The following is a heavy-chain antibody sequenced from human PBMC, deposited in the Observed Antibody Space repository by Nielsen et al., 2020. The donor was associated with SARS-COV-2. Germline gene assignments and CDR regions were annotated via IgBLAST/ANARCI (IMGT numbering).Heavy chain of an antibody. V-gene: IGHV3-23*01. CDR2: ISGSGGST. J-gene: IGHJ6*02. CDR1: GFTFDDYA. CDR3: AKRVVVNDYYYYGMDV. D-gene: IGHD3-22*01. Sequence: GGSLRLSCAASGFTFDDYAMHWVRQAPGKGLEWVSAISGSGGSTYYADSVKGRFTISRDNSKNTLYLQMNSLRAEDTAVYYCAKRVVVNDYYYYGMDVWGQGTTVTVSS.